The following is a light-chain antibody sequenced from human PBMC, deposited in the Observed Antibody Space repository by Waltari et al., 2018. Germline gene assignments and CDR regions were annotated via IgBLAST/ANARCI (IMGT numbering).Light chain of an antibody. J-gene: IGKJ1*01. CDR2: GAS. V-gene: IGKV3-15*01. Sequence: EIVMTQSPATLSVSPGARATLSCRASHSISSHLAWYQQKPGPAPRLLIYGASTRATGIPARFSGSGSGTEFTLTINSLQSEDVAVYYCQQYNLWPPWTFGQGTKVEIK. CDR3: QQYNLWPPWT. CDR1: HSISSH.